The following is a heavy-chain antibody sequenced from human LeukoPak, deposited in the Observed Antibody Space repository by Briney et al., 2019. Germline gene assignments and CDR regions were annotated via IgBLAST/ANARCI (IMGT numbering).Heavy chain of an antibody. D-gene: IGHD6-13*01. CDR1: GYSFTSYW. V-gene: IGHV5-51*01. CDR3: ARSIAAAGILTDAFDI. CDR2: IYPGDSDT. J-gene: IGHJ3*02. Sequence: GESLKISCKGPGYSFTSYWIGWVRQMPGKGLEWMGIIYPGDSDTRYSPSFQGQVTISADKSISTAYLQWSSLKASDTAMYYCARSIAAAGILTDAFDIWGQGTMVTVSS.